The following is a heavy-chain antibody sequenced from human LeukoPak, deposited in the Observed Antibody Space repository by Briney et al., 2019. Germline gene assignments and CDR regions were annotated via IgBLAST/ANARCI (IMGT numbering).Heavy chain of an antibody. J-gene: IGHJ5*01. CDR1: GFSVGTNY. CDR3: VGGHDLEFEF. CDR2: IYAGGNT. D-gene: IGHD4-23*01. V-gene: IGHV3-53*01. Sequence: GGSLRLSCAASGFSVGTNYMTWVRQAPGKGLEWVSMIYAGGNTYYRDSVKGRFTISRDSSKNTVFLHMSGLSDDDTAVYYCVGGHDLEFEFWGQGTLVIVSS.